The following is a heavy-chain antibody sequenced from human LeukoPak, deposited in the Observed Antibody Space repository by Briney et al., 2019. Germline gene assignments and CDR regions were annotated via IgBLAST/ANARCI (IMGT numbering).Heavy chain of an antibody. CDR3: AREPQGDSSGYDAFDI. V-gene: IGHV3-66*01. D-gene: IGHD3-22*01. CDR1: GFTVSSNY. CDR2: IYSGGST. J-gene: IGHJ3*02. Sequence: GGSLRLSRAASGFTVSSNYMTWVRQAPGKGLEWVSVIYSGGSTYYADSVKGRFTLSRDNSKNTLFLQMNSLGAEDTAVYYCAREPQGDSSGYDAFDIWGQGTMVTVSS.